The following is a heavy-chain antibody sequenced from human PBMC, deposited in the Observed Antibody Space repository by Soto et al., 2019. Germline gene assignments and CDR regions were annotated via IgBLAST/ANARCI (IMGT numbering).Heavy chain of an antibody. CDR2: INDYNWNT. D-gene: IGHD2-2*01. CDR3: ARSYHCISTSCYFDFRFKPFDP. J-gene: IGHJ5*01. CDR1: GYTFPSYV. V-gene: IGHV1-18*01. Sequence: VKVSCKASGYTFPSYVISWVGQAPGQGGEGMGLINDYNWNTNNAHKLQDRVTMTTDRYTHTHDVDARGLRSDGTPGCYCARSYHCISTSCYFDFRFKPFDPWGQGTLVTVSS.